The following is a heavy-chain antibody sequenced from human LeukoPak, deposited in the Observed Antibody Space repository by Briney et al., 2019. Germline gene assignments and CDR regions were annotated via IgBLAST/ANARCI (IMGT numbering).Heavy chain of an antibody. CDR2: ISGSGGST. J-gene: IGHJ4*02. CDR3: ARGWYSSDY. Sequence: HPGGSLRLSCAASGFTFSSYAMSWVRQAPGKGLEWVSAISGSGGSTYYADSVKGRFTISRDNAKNSLYLQMNSLRTKDTAVYYCARGWYSSDYWGQGTPVTVSS. V-gene: IGHV3-23*01. CDR1: GFTFSSYA. D-gene: IGHD6-13*01.